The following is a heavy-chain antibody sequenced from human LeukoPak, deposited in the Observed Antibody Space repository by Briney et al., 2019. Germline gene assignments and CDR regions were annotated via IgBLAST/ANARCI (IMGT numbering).Heavy chain of an antibody. Sequence: ASVKVSCKASGYTFTGYYMHWVRQAPGQGLEWMGWINPNSGGTNYAQKFQGRVTMTRDTSISTAYMELSRLRSDDTAVYYCASHIKDGYSGYESIMRPRGYYYMDVWGKGTTVTVSS. CDR3: ASHIKDGYSGYESIMRPRGYYYMDV. CDR2: INPNSGGT. V-gene: IGHV1-2*02. CDR1: GYTFTGYY. D-gene: IGHD5-12*01. J-gene: IGHJ6*03.